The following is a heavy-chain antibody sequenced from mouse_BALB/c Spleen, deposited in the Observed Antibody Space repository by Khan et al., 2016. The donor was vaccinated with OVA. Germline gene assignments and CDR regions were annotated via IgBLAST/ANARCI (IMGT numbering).Heavy chain of an antibody. D-gene: IGHD2-14*01. CDR2: INPSNGYT. J-gene: IGHJ3*01. CDR1: GYTFTSYT. V-gene: IGHV1-4*01. CDR3: VRDGAYHRNDGWFAY. Sequence: VQLQQSGAELARPGASVKMSCKASGYTFTSYTIHWIKKRPGQGLEWIGYINPSNGYTNYNQKFKDKATLTPDKSSTTAYLKLSSLTSDDSAVYNGVRDGAYHRNDGWFAYWGQGTLVTVSA.